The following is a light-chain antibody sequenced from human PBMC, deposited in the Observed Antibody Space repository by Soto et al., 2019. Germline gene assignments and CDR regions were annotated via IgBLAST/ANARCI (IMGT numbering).Light chain of an antibody. V-gene: IGKV4-1*01. CDR1: QSVLFSSNNKNY. CDR3: QQYYTTLWT. J-gene: IGKJ2*02. Sequence: DIVMTQSPDSLAVSLGERATINCKSSQSVLFSSNNKNYLAWYQQKPGQPPKLLIYWASTRESGVPDRFSGSWSGTDFTLTISSLQAEDVAVYYCQQYYTTLWTFGQGTKLEIK. CDR2: WAS.